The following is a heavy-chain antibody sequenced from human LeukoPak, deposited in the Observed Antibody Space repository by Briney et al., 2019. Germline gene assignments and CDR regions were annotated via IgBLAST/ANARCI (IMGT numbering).Heavy chain of an antibody. CDR3: ATVFPIFGVVLGGAGWRRGFDY. Sequence: SQTLSLTCTVSGGSISSGGYYWSWIRQHPGKGLEWIGYIYYSGSTYYNPSLKSRVTISVDTSKNQFSLKLSSVTAADTAVYYCATVFPIFGVVLGGAGWRRGFDYWGQGTLVTVSS. CDR1: GGSISSGGYY. V-gene: IGHV4-31*03. CDR2: IYYSGST. D-gene: IGHD3-3*01. J-gene: IGHJ4*02.